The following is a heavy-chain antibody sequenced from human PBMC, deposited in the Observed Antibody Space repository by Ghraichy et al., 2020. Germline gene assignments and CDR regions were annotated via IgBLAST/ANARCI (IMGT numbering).Heavy chain of an antibody. CDR2: ISGSGGST. J-gene: IGHJ4*02. CDR3: AKDLFSYIVATTPF. D-gene: IGHD5-12*01. Sequence: GESLNISCAASGFTFSSYAMSWVRQAPGKGLEWVSAISGSGGSTYYADSVKGRFTISRDNSKNTLYLQMNSLRAEDTAVYYCAKDLFSYIVATTPFWGQGTLVTVSS. CDR1: GFTFSSYA. V-gene: IGHV3-23*01.